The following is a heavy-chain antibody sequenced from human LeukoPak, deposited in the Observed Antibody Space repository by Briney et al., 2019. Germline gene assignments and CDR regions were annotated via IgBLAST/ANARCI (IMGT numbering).Heavy chain of an antibody. J-gene: IGHJ4*02. Sequence: GESLRLSCAASGFTFSTAWMNWVRQAPGKGLEWVGCNFSKSDGEQKEYSVHVQRRFTISRDDSKNTQYLQMDSLKTEDTALYYCTTGRDYYDSSDFDDCGQGTLVTVAS. CDR3: TTGRDYYDSSDFDD. D-gene: IGHD3-22*01. CDR2: NFSKSDGEQK. CDR1: GFTFSTAW. V-gene: IGHV3-15*01.